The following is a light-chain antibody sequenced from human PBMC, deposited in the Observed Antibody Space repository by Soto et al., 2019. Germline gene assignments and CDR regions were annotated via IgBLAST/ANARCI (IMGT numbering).Light chain of an antibody. CDR3: SSYTSAPAYV. CDR2: EIT. V-gene: IGLV2-14*01. J-gene: IGLJ1*01. Sequence: QSVLTQPAAVSGSPVQSITISCTGTSSDVGGYKYGSWYEHHSGKAPKLMSYEITNRPSGVSNRFSGSKSGNTASLTISGLQGEDEATYYCSSYTSAPAYVLGTGPKVTVL. CDR1: SSDVGGYKY.